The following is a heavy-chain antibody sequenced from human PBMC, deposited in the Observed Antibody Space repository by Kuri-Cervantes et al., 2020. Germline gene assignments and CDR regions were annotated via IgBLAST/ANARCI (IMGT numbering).Heavy chain of an antibody. CDR3: AADSNSGSSVGFDY. CDR1: GYTLTELS. J-gene: IGHJ4*02. Sequence: ASVKVSCKVSGYTLTELSMHWVRQAPGKGLEWMGWINPNSGGTNYAQKFQGRVTMTRDTSISTAYMELSRLRSDDTAVYYCAADSNSGSSVGFDYWGQGTLVTVSS. D-gene: IGHD1-26*01. CDR2: INPNSGGT. V-gene: IGHV1-2*02.